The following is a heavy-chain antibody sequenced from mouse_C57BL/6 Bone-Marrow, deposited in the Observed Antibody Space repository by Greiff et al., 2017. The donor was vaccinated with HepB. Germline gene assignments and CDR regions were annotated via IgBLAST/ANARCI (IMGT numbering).Heavy chain of an antibody. D-gene: IGHD1-1*01. CDR1: GYTFTDYE. Sequence: QVQLQQSGAELVRPGASVTLSCKASGYTFTDYEMHWVKQTPVHGLEWIGAIDPETGGTAYNQKFKGKAILTADKSSSTAYMELRSLTSEDSAVYYCTLIYYYGSSTFDYWGQGATLTVYS. V-gene: IGHV1-15*01. J-gene: IGHJ2*01. CDR3: TLIYYYGSSTFDY. CDR2: IDPETGGT.